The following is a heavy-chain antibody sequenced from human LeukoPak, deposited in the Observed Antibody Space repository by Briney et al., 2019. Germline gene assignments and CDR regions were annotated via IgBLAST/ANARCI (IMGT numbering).Heavy chain of an antibody. V-gene: IGHV4-39*01. CDR2: IYYSGST. J-gene: IGHJ6*03. Sequence: SETLSLTCTVSGGSISSSSYYWGWIRQPPGKGLEWIGSIYYSGSTYYNPSLKSRVTISVDTSKNQFSLKPSSVTAADTAVYYCARPSIAARRSYYYMDVWGKGTTVTVSS. D-gene: IGHD6-6*01. CDR3: ARPSIAARRSYYYMDV. CDR1: GGSISSSSYY.